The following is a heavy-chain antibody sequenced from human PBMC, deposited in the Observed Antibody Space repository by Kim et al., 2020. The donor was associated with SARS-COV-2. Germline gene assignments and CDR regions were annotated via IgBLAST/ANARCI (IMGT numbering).Heavy chain of an antibody. J-gene: IGHJ4*02. D-gene: IGHD5-12*01. CDR1: GFTFSSYA. CDR2: ISYDGSNK. Sequence: GGSLRLSCAASGFTFSSYAMHWVRQAPGKGLEWVAVISYDGSNKYYADSVKGRFTISRDNSKNTLYLQMNSLRAEDTAVYYCASGIGYSGYAFDYWGQGTLVTVSS. V-gene: IGHV3-30-3*01. CDR3: ASGIGYSGYAFDY.